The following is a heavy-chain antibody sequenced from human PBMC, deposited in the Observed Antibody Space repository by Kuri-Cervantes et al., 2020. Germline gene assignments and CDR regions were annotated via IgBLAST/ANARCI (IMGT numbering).Heavy chain of an antibody. V-gene: IGHV4-34*01. CDR3: ARGEHRRPYDY. CDR1: GGSFSGYY. Sequence: SETLSLTCAVYGGSFSGYYWSWIRQPPGKGLEWIGEINHSGSTNYNPSLKSRVTISVDTSKNQFSLKLSSVTAADTAVYYCARGEHRRPYDYWGQGTLVTVSS. J-gene: IGHJ4*02. CDR2: INHSGST.